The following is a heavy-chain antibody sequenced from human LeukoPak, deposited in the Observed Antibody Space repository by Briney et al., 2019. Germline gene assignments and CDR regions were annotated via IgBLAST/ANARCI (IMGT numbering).Heavy chain of an antibody. J-gene: IGHJ4*02. Sequence: GGSLRLSCAASGFTFSNYGMNWVRQAPGKGLEWVSYISSSGSNIYYADSVKGRFTISRDNAKNSLYLQMNGLRAEDTAVYYCARKWLVIDYWGQGTLVTVSS. CDR3: ARKWLVIDY. D-gene: IGHD6-19*01. CDR2: ISSSGSNI. CDR1: GFTFSNYG. V-gene: IGHV3-48*03.